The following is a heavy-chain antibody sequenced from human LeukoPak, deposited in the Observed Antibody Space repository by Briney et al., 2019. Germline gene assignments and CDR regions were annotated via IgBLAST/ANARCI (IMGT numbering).Heavy chain of an antibody. CDR2: ISSSGSTI. CDR1: GFTFSDYY. D-gene: IGHD3-22*01. V-gene: IGHV3-11*04. CDR3: ARDVYYYDSSGYTPQFDY. J-gene: IGHJ4*02. Sequence: GGSLRLSCAASGFTFSDYYMSWIRQAPGKGLEWVSYISSSGSTIYYADSVKGRFTISRDNAKNSLYLQMNSLRAEDTAVYYCARDVYYYDSSGYTPQFDYWGQGTLVTVSS.